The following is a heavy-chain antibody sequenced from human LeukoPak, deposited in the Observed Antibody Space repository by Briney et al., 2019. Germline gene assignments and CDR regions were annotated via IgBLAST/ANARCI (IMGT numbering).Heavy chain of an antibody. CDR2: IRYDGSNK. J-gene: IGHJ4*02. Sequence: GGSLRLSCAASGFTFSSYGMHWVRQAPGKGLEWVAFIRYDGSNKYYAASVKGRFTISRDNSKNTVYLQMKSLRAEDTAVYYCAKEMEYDFWSGYYRGGGDYWGQGTLVTVSS. D-gene: IGHD3-3*01. CDR3: AKEMEYDFWSGYYRGGGDY. V-gene: IGHV3-30*02. CDR1: GFTFSSYG.